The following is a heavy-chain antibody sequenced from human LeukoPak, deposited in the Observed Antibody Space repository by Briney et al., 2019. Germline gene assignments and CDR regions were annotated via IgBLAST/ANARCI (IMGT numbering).Heavy chain of an antibody. CDR2: ISGSGGST. J-gene: IGHJ6*03. V-gene: IGHV3-23*01. CDR1: GFTFSSYA. Sequence: GGPLRLSCAASGFTFSSYAMSWVRQAPGKGLELVSAISGSGGSTYYADSVKGRFTISRDNSKNTLYLQMNSLRAEDTAVYYCAKGGVGMNPYYYYYYMDVWGKGTTVTVSS. D-gene: IGHD1-14*01. CDR3: AKGGVGMNPYYYYYYMDV.